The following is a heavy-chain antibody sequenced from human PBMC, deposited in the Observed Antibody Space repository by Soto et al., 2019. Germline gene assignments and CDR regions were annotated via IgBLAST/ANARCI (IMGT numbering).Heavy chain of an antibody. Sequence: EVKVVESGGGLVQPGGSLRLSCAASGYSVTKNYMNWVRQAPGKGLEWVSIIDIGGNTYYADSVKDRFTISRDNSRNTLYLHMDSLRAEDTAVYYCARGRGSTGYLGREHYFDYWGQGTLVTVSP. CDR1: GYSVTKNY. J-gene: IGHJ4*02. CDR2: IDIGGNT. D-gene: IGHD2-2*01. V-gene: IGHV3-66*01. CDR3: ARGRGSTGYLGREHYFDY.